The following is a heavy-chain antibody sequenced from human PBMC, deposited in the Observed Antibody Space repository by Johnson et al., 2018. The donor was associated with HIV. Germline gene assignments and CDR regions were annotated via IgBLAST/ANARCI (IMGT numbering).Heavy chain of an antibody. V-gene: IGHV3-23*04. CDR1: EFTFSSYA. J-gene: IGHJ3*02. CDR2: ISGSGGST. Sequence: VQLVESGGALVQPGGSLRLSCAASEFTFSSYAMSWVRQAPGKGLEWVSTISGSGGSTYYADSVKKGRFTISRDNSKNTLSLQMNSLRAEDTGIYYCAKDIDGYDAFDIWGQGTMVTVSS. D-gene: IGHD5-24*01. CDR3: AKDIDGYDAFDI.